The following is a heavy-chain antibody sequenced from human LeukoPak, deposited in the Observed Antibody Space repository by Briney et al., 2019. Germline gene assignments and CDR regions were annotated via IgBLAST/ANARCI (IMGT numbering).Heavy chain of an antibody. J-gene: IGHJ6*03. CDR3: ARLSIAAAKNYYYYMDV. Sequence: ASVKVSCKASGGTFSSYAISWVRQAPGQGLEWMGGIIPIFGTANYAQKFQGRVTITADESTSTAYMELSSLRSEDTAVYYCARLSIAAAKNYYYYMDVWGKGTTVTVSS. V-gene: IGHV1-69*13. D-gene: IGHD6-13*01. CDR2: IIPIFGTA. CDR1: GGTFSSYA.